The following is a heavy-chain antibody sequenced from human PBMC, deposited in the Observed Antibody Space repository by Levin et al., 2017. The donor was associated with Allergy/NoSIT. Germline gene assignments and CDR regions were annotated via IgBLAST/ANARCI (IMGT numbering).Heavy chain of an antibody. Sequence: PGGSLRLSCAASGFSFNDYAMHWVRQAPGKGLEWVSGVIWNGESMGYADSVKGRFTISRDNAKKSLYLQMNSLRAEDTALYYCAKDIYLGQLPEQYVMDVWGQGTTVTV. CDR2: VIWNGESM. V-gene: IGHV3-9*01. CDR1: GFSFNDYA. J-gene: IGHJ6*02. D-gene: IGHD1-14*01. CDR3: AKDIYLGQLPEQYVMDV.